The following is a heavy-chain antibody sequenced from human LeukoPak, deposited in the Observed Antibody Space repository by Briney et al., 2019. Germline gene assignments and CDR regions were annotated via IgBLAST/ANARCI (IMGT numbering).Heavy chain of an antibody. Sequence: GGSLRLSCATSGFTFNTYWMHWVRQAPGKGLVWVSRVSGDGETTVYADSVKGRFTISRDNARNTLYLQMSSLRVDDTAVYYCTRDLSPAHFWGPGTLVTVSS. CDR2: VSGDGETT. CDR3: TRDLSPAHF. D-gene: IGHD2/OR15-2a*01. J-gene: IGHJ4*02. V-gene: IGHV3-74*01. CDR1: GFTFNTYW.